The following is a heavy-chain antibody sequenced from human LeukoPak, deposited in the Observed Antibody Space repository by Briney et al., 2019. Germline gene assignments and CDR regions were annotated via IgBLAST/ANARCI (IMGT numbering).Heavy chain of an antibody. V-gene: IGHV3-30-3*01. D-gene: IGHD3-3*01. Sequence: GGSLRLSCAASGFTFSSYAMHWVRQAPGKGLEWVAVISYDGSNKYYADSVKGRFTISRDNSKNTLYLQMNSLRAEDTAVYYCARVGFWSGSRWDYYYYMDVWGKGTTVTVSS. CDR2: ISYDGSNK. CDR1: GFTFSSYA. J-gene: IGHJ6*03. CDR3: ARVGFWSGSRWDYYYYMDV.